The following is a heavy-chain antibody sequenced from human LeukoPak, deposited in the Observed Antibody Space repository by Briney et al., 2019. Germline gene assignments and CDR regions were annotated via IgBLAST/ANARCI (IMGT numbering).Heavy chain of an antibody. J-gene: IGHJ3*02. Sequence: SETLSLTCTVSGGSINNYYWSWIRQPAGKGREGNGRIYTRGSTNYNPSLTSRVTMSVDTSKNQFSLKLSSVTAADTAVYYCARGRYCSADICSGGDAFDIWGQGTMVSVSS. CDR2: IYTRGST. CDR3: ARGRYCSADICSGGDAFDI. D-gene: IGHD2-15*01. CDR1: GGSINNYY. V-gene: IGHV4-4*07.